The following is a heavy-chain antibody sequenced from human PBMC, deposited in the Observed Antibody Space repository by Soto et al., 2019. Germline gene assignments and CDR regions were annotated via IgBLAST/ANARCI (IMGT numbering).Heavy chain of an antibody. CDR1: GGTFSSYA. CDR2: IIPIFGTA. D-gene: IGHD6-25*01. V-gene: IGHV1-69*13. Sequence: SVKVSCKASGGTFSSYAISWVRQAPGQGLEWMGGIIPIFGTANYAQKFQGRVTITADESTSTAYMELSSLRSEDTAVYYCAKRRGYHSVGAGSNYYYYGMDVWG. J-gene: IGHJ6*02. CDR3: AKRRGYHSVGAGSNYYYYGMDV.